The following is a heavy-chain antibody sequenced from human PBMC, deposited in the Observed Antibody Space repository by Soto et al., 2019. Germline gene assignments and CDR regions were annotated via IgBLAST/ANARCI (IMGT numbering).Heavy chain of an antibody. V-gene: IGHV1-18*01. CDR1: GYTFTSYG. CDR2: ISAYNGNT. Sequence: ASVKVSCTASGYTFTSYGISWVRQAPGQGLEWMGWISAYNGNTNYAQKLQGRVTMTTDTSTSTAYMELRSLRSDDTAVYYCARAPRRYDILTGYYNDYYYYYYMDVWGKGTTVTVSS. D-gene: IGHD3-9*01. CDR3: ARAPRRYDILTGYYNDYYYYYYMDV. J-gene: IGHJ6*03.